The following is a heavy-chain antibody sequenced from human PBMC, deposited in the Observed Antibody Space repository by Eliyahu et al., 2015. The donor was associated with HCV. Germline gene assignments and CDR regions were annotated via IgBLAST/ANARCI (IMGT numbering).Heavy chain of an antibody. CDR1: GFXXSKAW. Sequence: EVQLVESGGGLVKPGGSXXLSXAAXGFXXSKAWMSWVRQAPGKGLEWIGRIKSKTDGGTTDYAAPVKGRFTISRDDSKSTLYLQMNSLKTEDTAVYYCTTGAPGGFDYYLDVWGQGTTVTVSS. V-gene: IGHV3-15*01. D-gene: IGHD3-10*01. J-gene: IGHJ6*03. CDR3: TTGAPGGFDYYLDV. CDR2: IKSKTDGGTT.